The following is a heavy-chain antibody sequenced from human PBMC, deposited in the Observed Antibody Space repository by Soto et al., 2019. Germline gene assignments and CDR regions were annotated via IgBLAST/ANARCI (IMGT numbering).Heavy chain of an antibody. CDR3: ARDLGCTNGVCYRGWFDP. Sequence: SETLSLTCTVSGGSISSYYWSWIRQPPGKGLEWIGYIYYSGSTNYNPSLKSRVTISVDTSKNQFSLKLSSVTAADTAVYYCARDLGCTNGVCYRGWFDPWGQGTLVTVS. CDR1: GGSISSYY. CDR2: IYYSGST. V-gene: IGHV4-59*01. D-gene: IGHD2-8*01. J-gene: IGHJ5*02.